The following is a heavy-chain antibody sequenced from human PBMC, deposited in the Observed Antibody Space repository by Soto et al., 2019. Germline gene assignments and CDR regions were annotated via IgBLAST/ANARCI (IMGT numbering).Heavy chain of an antibody. CDR3: ASKLRRYYYDSSGYYSDYYYGMDV. V-gene: IGHV1-69*13. CDR2: IIPIFGTA. CDR1: GGTFSSYA. Sequence: SVKVSCKASGGTFSSYAISWVRQAPGQGLEWMGGIIPIFGTANYAQKFQGRVTITADESTGTAYMELSSLRSEDTAVYYCASKLRRYYYDSSGYYSDYYYGMDVWGQGTTVTVSS. J-gene: IGHJ6*02. D-gene: IGHD3-22*01.